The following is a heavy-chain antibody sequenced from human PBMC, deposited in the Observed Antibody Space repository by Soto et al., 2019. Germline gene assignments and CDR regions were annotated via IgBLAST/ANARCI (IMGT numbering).Heavy chain of an antibody. J-gene: IGHJ5*01. CDR2: ISATGGGT. CDR3: AKDRRAGGNSAFYFDF. Sequence: PGGSLRLSCAASGFKFSSYAMSWVRQAPGKGLEWVSPISATGGGTYYADSVKGRFTISRDNSDNTLYLQVHSLRAEDTAVYYCAKDRRAGGNSAFYFDFWGQGAQVTVSS. D-gene: IGHD3-16*01. V-gene: IGHV3-23*01. CDR1: GFKFSSYA.